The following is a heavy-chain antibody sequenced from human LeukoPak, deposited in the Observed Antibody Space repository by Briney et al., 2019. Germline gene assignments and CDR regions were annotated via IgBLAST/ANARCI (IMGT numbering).Heavy chain of an antibody. CDR2: IFYSGST. CDR1: GGSISSGGYS. V-gene: IGHV4-30-4*07. D-gene: IGHD6-19*01. Sequence: SQTLSLTCAVSGGSISSGGYSWSWIRQPPGKGLEWIGYIFYSGSTNYNPSLKSRVTILVGTSKKQFSLKLSSVTAADTAVYYCARDQGRGWNWFDPWGQGTLVTVSS. J-gene: IGHJ5*02. CDR3: ARDQGRGWNWFDP.